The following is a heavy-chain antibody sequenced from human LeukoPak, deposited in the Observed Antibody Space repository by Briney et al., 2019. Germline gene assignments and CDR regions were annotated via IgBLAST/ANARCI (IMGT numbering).Heavy chain of an antibody. CDR1: GGTFSSYA. CDR2: IIPIFGTA. D-gene: IGHD3-22*01. J-gene: IGHJ5*02. V-gene: IGHV1-69*05. Sequence: SVKVSCKASGGTFSSYAISWVRQAPGQGLEWMGGIIPIFGTANYAQKFQGRVTMTSDTSTSTVSMDLSSLTSDDTAIYYCARDAYRDGSGSSPNWFDPWGQGILVTVSS. CDR3: ARDAYRDGSGSSPNWFDP.